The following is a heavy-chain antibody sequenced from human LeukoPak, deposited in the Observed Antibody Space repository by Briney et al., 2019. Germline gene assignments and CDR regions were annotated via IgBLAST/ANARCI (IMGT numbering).Heavy chain of an antibody. V-gene: IGHV3-48*04. D-gene: IGHD2-2*01. CDR2: ITSGESTI. J-gene: IGHJ4*02. Sequence: GGSETLFCAASGFTFNSYIMNWVRQAPGKGLEWVSYITSGESTINYADSVKGRFTISRDNAKNSLYLQMNSLRVEDTAVYNCARKYCSTTSCLFDNWGQGTMVSVSS. CDR1: GFTFNSYI. CDR3: ARKYCSTTSCLFDN.